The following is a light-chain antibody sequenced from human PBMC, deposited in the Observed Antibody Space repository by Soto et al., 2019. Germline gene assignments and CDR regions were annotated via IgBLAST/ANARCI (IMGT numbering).Light chain of an antibody. Sequence: EIVLAQSPGTLSLSPGESATLSCRASQRVSSSFLAWYQQKAGQAPRLLIYGASRRATGIPDRFSGSGSGKDFTLTISRLEPEDFAVYYCQRYVRSPWAFGQGTKVEI. J-gene: IGKJ1*01. V-gene: IGKV3-20*01. CDR3: QRYVRSPWA. CDR2: GAS. CDR1: QRVSSSF.